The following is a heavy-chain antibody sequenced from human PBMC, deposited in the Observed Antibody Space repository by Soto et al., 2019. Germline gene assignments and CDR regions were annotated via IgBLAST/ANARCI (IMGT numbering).Heavy chain of an antibody. CDR1: GYTFTSDY. Sequence: ASVKVSCKASGYTFTSDYMHWVRQAPGQGLEWMGIINPCGGSTIRQKFQGRVTMTRDTSTSTVYMELSSLRSEDTAVYYCARGLAPYYFDYWGQGTLVTVSS. CDR3: ARGLAPYYFDY. V-gene: IGHV1-46*01. J-gene: IGHJ4*02. D-gene: IGHD6-19*01. CDR2: INPCGGST.